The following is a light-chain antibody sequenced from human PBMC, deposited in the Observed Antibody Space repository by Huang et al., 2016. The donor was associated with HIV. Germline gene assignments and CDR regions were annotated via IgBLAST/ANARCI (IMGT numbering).Light chain of an antibody. CDR1: QGISGF. V-gene: IGKV1-9*01. Sequence: IQLTQSPSSLSASVGDRVTINCRASQGISGFLAWYQQKPWKAPKLLIYATSPLQSGVPSRFSVSISGTNFTLTISSLQPEDFATYYCQKLHNYPPGGTFGPGTKLDVK. J-gene: IGKJ3*01. CDR2: ATS. CDR3: QKLHNYPPGGT.